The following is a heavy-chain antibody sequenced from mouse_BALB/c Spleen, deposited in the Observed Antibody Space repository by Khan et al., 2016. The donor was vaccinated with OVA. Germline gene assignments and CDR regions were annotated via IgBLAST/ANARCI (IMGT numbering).Heavy chain of an antibody. CDR1: GFPFSSYG. Sequence: EVELVESGGDLVKPGGSLKLSCAASGFPFSSYGMSWVRQTPDKRLEWVATISSSSSYTYYPDSVKGRFTISRDNAKNTLYLQMSSLKSEDTAMYYCARLLPPYFDYWGQGTTLTVSA. CDR3: ARLLPPYFDY. CDR2: ISSSSSYT. J-gene: IGHJ2*01. V-gene: IGHV5-6*01. D-gene: IGHD1-1*01.